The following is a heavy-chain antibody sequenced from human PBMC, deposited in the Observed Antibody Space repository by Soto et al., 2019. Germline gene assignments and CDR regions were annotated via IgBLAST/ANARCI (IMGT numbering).Heavy chain of an antibody. Sequence: PSETLSLTCTVSGGSIKSYYWSRILQPPGKGLEWIGSIYYSGSSNSGPSLKSRVTMSVDTSKNQFSLKLSSVTAADTAVYYCARARPHTGGDFRFDYWGQGTLVTVSS. V-gene: IGHV4-59*01. D-gene: IGHD4-17*01. J-gene: IGHJ4*02. CDR1: GGSIKSYY. CDR3: ARARPHTGGDFRFDY. CDR2: IYYSGSS.